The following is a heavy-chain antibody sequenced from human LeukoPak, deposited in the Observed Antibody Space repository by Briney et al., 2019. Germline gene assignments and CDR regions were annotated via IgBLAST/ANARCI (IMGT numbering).Heavy chain of an antibody. J-gene: IGHJ5*02. CDR3: ARQDRVLWFGEAKGWFDP. Sequence: GESLKISCKGSGYSFTSYWIGWVRQMPGKGLEWMGIIYPGDSDTRYSPSLQGQVTISADKSISTAYLQWSSLKASDTAMYYCARQDRVLWFGEAKGWFDPWGQGTLVTVSS. CDR2: IYPGDSDT. CDR1: GYSFTSYW. V-gene: IGHV5-51*01. D-gene: IGHD3-10*01.